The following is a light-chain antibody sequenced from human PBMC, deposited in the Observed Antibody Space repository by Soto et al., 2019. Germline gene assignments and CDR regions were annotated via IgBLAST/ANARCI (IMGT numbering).Light chain of an antibody. Sequence: EIVLTQSPDTLSLSPGERATLSCRASQSVSSYLAWYQQRPGQAPRLLIYDASNRATGIPARFSGDGSGTDFTLSISSLEPEDFAVYYCQQRSNWPHTFGQGTKLEIK. CDR1: QSVSSY. J-gene: IGKJ2*01. V-gene: IGKV3-11*01. CDR2: DAS. CDR3: QQRSNWPHT.